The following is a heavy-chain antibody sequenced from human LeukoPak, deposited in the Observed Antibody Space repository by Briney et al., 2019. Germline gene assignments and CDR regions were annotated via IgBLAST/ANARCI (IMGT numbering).Heavy chain of an antibody. CDR3: ARGLGVTDYFDY. Sequence: GRSLRLSCAASGFTFGSYAMHWVRQAPGEGLEWVAVISYDGSNKYYADSVKGRFTISRDNSKNTLYLQMNSLRAEDTAVYYCARGLGVTDYFDYWGQGTLVTVSS. CDR2: ISYDGSNK. V-gene: IGHV3-30-3*01. D-gene: IGHD2-21*02. J-gene: IGHJ4*02. CDR1: GFTFGSYA.